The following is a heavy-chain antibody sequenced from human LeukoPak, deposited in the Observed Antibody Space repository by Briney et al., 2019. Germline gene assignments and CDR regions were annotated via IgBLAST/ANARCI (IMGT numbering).Heavy chain of an antibody. CDR1: GYTFTSYD. CDR2: MNPNSGNT. D-gene: IGHD3-3*01. Sequence: ASVKVSCKASGYTFTSYDINWVRQATGQGLEWMGWMNPNSGNTGYAQKFQGRVTITRNTSISTAYMELSSLRSEDTAAYYCARALPGVVNIAYYFDYWGQGTLVTVSS. CDR3: ARALPGVVNIAYYFDY. J-gene: IGHJ4*02. V-gene: IGHV1-8*03.